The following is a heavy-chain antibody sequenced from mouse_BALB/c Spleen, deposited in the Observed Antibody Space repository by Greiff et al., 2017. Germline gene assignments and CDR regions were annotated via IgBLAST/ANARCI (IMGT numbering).Heavy chain of an antibody. J-gene: IGHJ4*01. CDR1: GYTFSSYW. D-gene: IGHD2-14*01. Sequence: VKLVESGAELMKPGASVKISCKATGYTFSSYWIEWVKQRPGHGLEWIGEILPGSGSTNYNEKFKGKATFTADTSSNTAYMQLSSLTSEDSAVYYCARWVRQNYYAMDYWGQGTSVTVSS. CDR3: ARWVRQNYYAMDY. CDR2: ILPGSGST. V-gene: IGHV1-9*01.